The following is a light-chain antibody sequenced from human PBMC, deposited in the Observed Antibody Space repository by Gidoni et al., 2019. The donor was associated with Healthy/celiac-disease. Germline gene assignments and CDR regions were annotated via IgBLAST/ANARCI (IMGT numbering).Light chain of an antibody. Sequence: SYELTQPPSVSVSPGQTASITCSGDKLGDKSACWYQQKPGKSPVLVIYQDSTRPSGIPERFSGSNSGNTATLTISGTQAMDEADYYCQAWDSSTAVFGGGTKLPVL. CDR1: KLGDKS. CDR2: QDS. CDR3: QAWDSSTAV. J-gene: IGLJ2*01. V-gene: IGLV3-1*01.